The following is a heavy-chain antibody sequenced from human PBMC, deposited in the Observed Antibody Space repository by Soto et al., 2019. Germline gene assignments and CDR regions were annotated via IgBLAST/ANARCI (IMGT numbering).Heavy chain of an antibody. CDR3: ARDGDPGYAFWSGPLGGCRFDP. V-gene: IGHV1-69*12. Sequence: QVQLVQSGAEVKKPGSSVNVSCKTSGATFGNTAVTWVRQAPGQGLEWMGGIVPMFGTANYAQKFQGRVTITADESTNTAYMELSSLRSDDTAVYYCARDGDPGYAFWSGPLGGCRFDPWGQGTLVTVSS. D-gene: IGHD3-3*01. CDR2: IVPMFGTA. J-gene: IGHJ5*02. CDR1: GATFGNTA.